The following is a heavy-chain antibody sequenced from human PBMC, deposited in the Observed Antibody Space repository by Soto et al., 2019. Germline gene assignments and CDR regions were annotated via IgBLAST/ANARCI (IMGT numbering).Heavy chain of an antibody. V-gene: IGHV3-7*03. CDR3: ARLTEAVTNFVY. CDR2: INQDGSVK. CDR1: GFALSPYW. J-gene: IGHJ4*02. Sequence: GGSLRLSCEASGFALSPYWMSWVRQAPGRGLEWVANINQDGSVKHYVDSVRGRFAVSRDNAKNSLFLQMNSLSAEDTAVYFCARLTEAVTNFVYWGQGTPVTVSS. D-gene: IGHD5-18*01.